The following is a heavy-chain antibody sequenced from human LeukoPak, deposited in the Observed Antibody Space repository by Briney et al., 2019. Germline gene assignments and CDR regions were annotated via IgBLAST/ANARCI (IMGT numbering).Heavy chain of an antibody. CDR3: AKDTCSGGSCYWPFDY. D-gene: IGHD2-15*01. Sequence: SGGSLRLSCEASGFTFSSYAMNWVRQAPGKGLEWVSGISGSGGSTYYADSVKGRFTISRDNSKNTLYLQMNSLRAEDTAVYYCAKDTCSGGSCYWPFDYWAREPWSPSPQ. V-gene: IGHV3-23*01. CDR2: ISGSGGST. CDR1: GFTFSSYA. J-gene: IGHJ4*02.